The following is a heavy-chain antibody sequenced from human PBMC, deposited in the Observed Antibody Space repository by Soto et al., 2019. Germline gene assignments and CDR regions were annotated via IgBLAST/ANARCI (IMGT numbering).Heavy chain of an antibody. D-gene: IGHD3-10*01. CDR3: ARGEGSGSNALGD. V-gene: IGHV3-66*01. CDR1: GFTVSNNY. J-gene: IGHJ4*02. CDR2: IQGGGSI. Sequence: EVLLDESGGGFVQPGGSLRLSCAASGFTVSNNYMTCVRQAPGKGLEWVSVIQGGGSISYADSVMDRFTISRDSSKNTVFLDMNSLRPEDTAVYFCARGEGSGSNALGDWGQGTLVTVSS.